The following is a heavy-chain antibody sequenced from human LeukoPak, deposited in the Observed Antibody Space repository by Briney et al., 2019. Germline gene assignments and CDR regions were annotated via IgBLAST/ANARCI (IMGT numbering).Heavy chain of an antibody. CDR2: ISYDGSNK. CDR1: GFTFSSYG. Sequence: GRSLRLSCAASGFTFSSYGMHWVRQAPGKGLEWVAVISYDGSNKYYADSVKGRFTISRDNSKNTLYLQMNSLRAEDTAVYYCAKDHRPRLGSGGSFDYWGQGTLVTVSS. V-gene: IGHV3-30*18. D-gene: IGHD3-10*02. J-gene: IGHJ4*02. CDR3: AKDHRPRLGSGGSFDY.